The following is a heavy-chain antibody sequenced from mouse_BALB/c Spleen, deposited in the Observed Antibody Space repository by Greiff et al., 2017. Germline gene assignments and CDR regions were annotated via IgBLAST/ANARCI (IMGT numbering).Heavy chain of an antibody. CDR3: ARARRGIGYFDV. Sequence: EVQLQQSGAELVRSGASVKLSCTASGFNIKDYYMHWVKQRPEQGLEWIGRIDPANGNTKYDPKFQGKATITADTSSNTAYLQLSSLTSEDTAVYYYARARRGIGYFDVWGAGTTGTGSS. CDR2: IDPANGNT. D-gene: IGHD4-1*01. V-gene: IGHV14-3*02. CDR1: GFNIKDYY. J-gene: IGHJ1*01.